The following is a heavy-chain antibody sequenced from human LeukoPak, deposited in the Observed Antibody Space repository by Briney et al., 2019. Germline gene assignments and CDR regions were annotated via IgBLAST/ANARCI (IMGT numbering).Heavy chain of an antibody. CDR3: AKDGEWTFDI. CDR2: IGRNRITK. V-gene: IGHV3-30*02. CDR1: GYTFTGYY. Sequence: SCKASGYTFTGYYMHWVRQAPGEGLEWVAFIGRNRITKYYADSVKGRFTISGDSSYNTAYLQMNSLGAEDTAMYYCAKDGEWTFDIWGQGTMVTVSS. D-gene: IGHD3-3*01. J-gene: IGHJ3*02.